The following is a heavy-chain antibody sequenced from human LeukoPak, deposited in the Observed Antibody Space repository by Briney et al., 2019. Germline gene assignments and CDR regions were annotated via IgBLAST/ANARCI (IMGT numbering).Heavy chain of an antibody. D-gene: IGHD1-26*01. J-gene: IGHJ6*03. CDR1: GFTFSSYG. CDR3: AKRKGGSYVSWDMDV. Sequence: GGSLRLSCAASGFTFSSYGMHWVRQAPGKGLEWVAFIRYDGSNKYYADSVKGRFTISRDNSKNTLYLQMNSLRTEDTGVYYCAKRKGGSYVSWDMDVWGKGTTVTISS. V-gene: IGHV3-30*02. CDR2: IRYDGSNK.